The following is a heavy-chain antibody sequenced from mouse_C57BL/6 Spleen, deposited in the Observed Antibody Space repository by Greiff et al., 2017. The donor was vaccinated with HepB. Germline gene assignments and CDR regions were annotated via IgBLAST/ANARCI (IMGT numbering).Heavy chain of an antibody. CDR3: AREGVTTVPAY. J-gene: IGHJ3*01. CDR2: IYPGSGST. Sequence: VQLQQPGAELVKPGASVKMSCKASGYTFTSYWITWVKQRPGQGLEWIGDIYPGSGSTTYNEKFKSKATLTVDTSSSTAYMQLSSLTSEDSAVYYCAREGVTTVPAYWGQGTLVTVSA. D-gene: IGHD1-1*01. V-gene: IGHV1-55*01. CDR1: GYTFTSYW.